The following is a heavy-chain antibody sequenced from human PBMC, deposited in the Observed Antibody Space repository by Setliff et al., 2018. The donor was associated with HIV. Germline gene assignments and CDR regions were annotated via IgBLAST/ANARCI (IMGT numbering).Heavy chain of an antibody. CDR2: IYYSGST. J-gene: IGHJ4*02. CDR3: AREGRRYYGSGSPYFDY. CDR1: TDSLSSSTNH. D-gene: IGHD3-10*01. V-gene: IGHV4-39*07. Sequence: SETLSLTCTVSTDSLSSSTNHWGWIRQPPGKGLEWIGNIYYSGSTYYNPSLKSRVTISVDTSKNQFSLKLSSVTAADTAVYYCAREGRRYYGSGSPYFDYWGQGTLVTVSS.